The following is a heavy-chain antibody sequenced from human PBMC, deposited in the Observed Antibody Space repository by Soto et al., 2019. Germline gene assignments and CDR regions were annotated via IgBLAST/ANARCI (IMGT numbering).Heavy chain of an antibody. V-gene: IGHV1-69*02. J-gene: IGHJ6*02. Sequence: QVQLVQSGAEVKKPGSSVKVSCKASGGTFSRYTFTWVRQAPGQGLEWMGRIIPILDIPNYAQNFQGRVTITGDKSTRTAYMELRSLTSDDTAVYYCASHFTGVLVLGTSPPGGDNYGWDVWGQGTTVTVSS. CDR2: IIPILDIP. D-gene: IGHD2-8*02. CDR1: GGTFSRYT. CDR3: ASHFTGVLVLGTSPPGGDNYGWDV.